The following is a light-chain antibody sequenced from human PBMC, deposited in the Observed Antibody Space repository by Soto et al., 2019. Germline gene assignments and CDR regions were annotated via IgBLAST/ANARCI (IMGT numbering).Light chain of an antibody. CDR1: QNITKY. CDR2: AAS. Sequence: DIQMTQSPSSLSASVGDRVTITCRASQNITKYLNWYQQKLGRAPNLLIYAASSLQSGVPSRFSGSGSGTDFTLTISSLQPEDSAIYYCQQSLSTSWTFGQGTKVDIK. V-gene: IGKV1-39*01. CDR3: QQSLSTSWT. J-gene: IGKJ1*01.